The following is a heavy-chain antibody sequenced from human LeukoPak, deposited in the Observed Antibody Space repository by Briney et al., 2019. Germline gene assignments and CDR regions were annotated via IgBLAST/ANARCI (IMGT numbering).Heavy chain of an antibody. CDR2: ISDSSVST. CDR3: ASGKYRYGDNWFDP. V-gene: IGHV3-23*01. CDR1: GFTFSNYA. Sequence: AGGSLRLSCAASGFTFSNYAMSWVRQAPGKGLEWVSAISDSSVSTYYADSVKGRFTISRDNSKNTLYLQMNSLRAEDTAVYFCASGKYRYGDNWFDPWGQGTLVTVSS. D-gene: IGHD5-18*01. J-gene: IGHJ5*02.